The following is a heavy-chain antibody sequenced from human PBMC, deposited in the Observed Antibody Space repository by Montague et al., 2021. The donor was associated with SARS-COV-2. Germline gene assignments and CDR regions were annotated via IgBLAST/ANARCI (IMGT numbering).Heavy chain of an antibody. Sequence: TLSLTCIVSGGSISAGDYYWTWIRQHPGKGLEWIGYIYYSGSTYYXPSLKSRVTISVDTSKNQFSLNQSSVTAADTAVYYCARDPFYYNTSGYHYFDHWGQGTLVTVSS. CDR3: ARDPFYYNTSGYHYFDH. CDR2: IYYSGST. J-gene: IGHJ4*02. V-gene: IGHV4-31*03. CDR1: GGSISAGDYY. D-gene: IGHD3-22*01.